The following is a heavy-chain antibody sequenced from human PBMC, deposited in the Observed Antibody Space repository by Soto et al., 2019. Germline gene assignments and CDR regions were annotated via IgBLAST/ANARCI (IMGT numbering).Heavy chain of an antibody. D-gene: IGHD4-17*01. Sequence: SVKVSCKASGGTFSSYAISWVRQAPGQGLEWMGGIIPIFGTANYAQKFQGRVTITADESTSTAYMELSSLRSEDTAVYYCARTRPKVTQPYYYYGMDVWGQGTTVTVSS. V-gene: IGHV1-69*13. CDR3: ARTRPKVTQPYYYYGMDV. CDR1: GGTFSSYA. J-gene: IGHJ6*02. CDR2: IIPIFGTA.